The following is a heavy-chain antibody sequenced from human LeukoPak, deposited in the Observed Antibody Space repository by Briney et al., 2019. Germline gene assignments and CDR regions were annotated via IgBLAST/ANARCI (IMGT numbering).Heavy chain of an antibody. CDR1: GGTFSSYA. J-gene: IGHJ3*02. CDR2: IIPIFGTA. V-gene: IGHV1-69*05. D-gene: IGHD4-23*01. Sequence: GASVKVSCKASGGTFSSYAISWVRQAPGQGLEWMGRIIPIFGTANYAQKFQGRVTITTDGSTSTAYMELSSLRSEDTAVYYCARGDGNNAFDIWGQGTMVTVSS. CDR3: ARGDGNNAFDI.